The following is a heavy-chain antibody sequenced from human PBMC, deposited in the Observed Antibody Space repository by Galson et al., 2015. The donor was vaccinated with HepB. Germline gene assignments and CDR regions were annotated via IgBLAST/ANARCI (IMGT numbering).Heavy chain of an antibody. D-gene: IGHD2-15*01. Sequence: SLRLSCAASGFTFSSYAMHWVRQAPGKGLEWVAVISYDGSNKYYADSVKGRFTISRDNSKNTLYLQMNSLRAEDTAVYYCARDGVRYCSGGSCYYFDYWGQGTLVTVSS. CDR2: ISYDGSNK. CDR3: ARDGVRYCSGGSCYYFDY. CDR1: GFTFSSYA. V-gene: IGHV3-30*04. J-gene: IGHJ4*02.